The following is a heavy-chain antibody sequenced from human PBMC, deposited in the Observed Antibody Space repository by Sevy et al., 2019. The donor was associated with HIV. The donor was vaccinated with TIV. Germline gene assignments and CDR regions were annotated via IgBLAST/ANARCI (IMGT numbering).Heavy chain of an antibody. V-gene: IGHV3-48*02. CDR3: ARAVAGSHYYFDY. Sequence: GGSLRLSCAASGFTFSSYSMSWVRQAPGKGLEWVSYISSSSSTIYYADSVKGRFTISRDNAKNSLYLQMNSLRDEDTAVYYCARAVAGSHYYFDYWGQGTLVTVSS. CDR2: ISSSSSTI. D-gene: IGHD6-19*01. J-gene: IGHJ4*02. CDR1: GFTFSSYS.